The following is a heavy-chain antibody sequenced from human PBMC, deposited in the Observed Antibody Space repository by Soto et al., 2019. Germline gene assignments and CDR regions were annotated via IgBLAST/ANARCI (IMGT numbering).Heavy chain of an antibody. J-gene: IGHJ4*02. CDR3: ASSRDCSGGSCYCNY. D-gene: IGHD2-15*01. CDR2: INHSGST. CDR1: GGSFSGYY. Sequence: QVQLQQWGAGLLKPSETLSLTCAVYGGSFSGYYWSWIRQPPGKGLEWIGEINHSGSTNYNPSLQSRVTISVDTSKNQFSLKLSSVTAADTAVYYCASSRDCSGGSCYCNYWGQGTLVTVSS. V-gene: IGHV4-34*01.